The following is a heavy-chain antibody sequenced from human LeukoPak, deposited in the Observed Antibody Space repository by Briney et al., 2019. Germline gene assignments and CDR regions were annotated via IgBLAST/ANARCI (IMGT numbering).Heavy chain of an antibody. CDR2: TYHSGST. Sequence: PSETLSLTCTVSGYSISSGYYWGWIRQPPGKGLEWIGSTYHSGSTYYNPSLKSRVTISVDTSKNQFSLKLSSVTAADTAVYYCARDWGVSARPGYMDVWGKGTTVTVSS. J-gene: IGHJ6*03. CDR3: ARDWGVSARPGYMDV. D-gene: IGHD6-6*01. CDR1: GYSISSGYY. V-gene: IGHV4-38-2*02.